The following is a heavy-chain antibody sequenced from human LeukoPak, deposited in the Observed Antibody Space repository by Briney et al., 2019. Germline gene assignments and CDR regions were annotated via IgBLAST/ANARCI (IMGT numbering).Heavy chain of an antibody. CDR3: AKDIYSAYDLARAFDF. Sequence: GGSLRLSCAASGFSFIDYAMSWGRHSPWKGLYCVSGIIVSGNTHYTDSVKGRFAISRENSKSTMDLKMNSLRVEDTALYSCAKDIYSAYDLARAFDFWGQGTLVTVST. V-gene: IGHV3-23*01. CDR1: GFSFIDYA. D-gene: IGHD5-12*01. J-gene: IGHJ4*01. CDR2: IIVSGNT.